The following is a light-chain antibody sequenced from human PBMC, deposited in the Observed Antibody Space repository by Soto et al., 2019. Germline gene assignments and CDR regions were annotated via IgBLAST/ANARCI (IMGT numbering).Light chain of an antibody. V-gene: IGKV1-5*03. CDR1: QSISTW. Sequence: DIQMTQSPSSLSASVGDRVTITCLASQSISTWLAWYQLKPGKAPKLLIYKASNLQSVLPSRFSGSASRTEFTLSISALQPGDFATYYSQQYNVFSPYTIGQGTKLAI. CDR2: KAS. CDR3: QQYNVFSPYT. J-gene: IGKJ2*01.